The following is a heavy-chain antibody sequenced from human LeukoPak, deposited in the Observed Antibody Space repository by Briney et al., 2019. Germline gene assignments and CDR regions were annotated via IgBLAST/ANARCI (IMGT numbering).Heavy chain of an antibody. Sequence: GGSLRLSCAASGFTFSSYSMNWFRQAPGKGLEWVSSISSSSSYIYYADSVKGRFTISRDNAKNSLYPQMNSLRAEDTAVYYCASNLGFGELSPDYWGQGTLVTVSS. CDR3: ASNLGFGELSPDY. J-gene: IGHJ4*02. CDR1: GFTFSSYS. D-gene: IGHD3-10*01. V-gene: IGHV3-21*01. CDR2: ISSSSSYI.